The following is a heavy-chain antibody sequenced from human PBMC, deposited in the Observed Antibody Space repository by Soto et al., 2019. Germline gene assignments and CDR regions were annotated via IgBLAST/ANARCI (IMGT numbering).Heavy chain of an antibody. CDR2: INHSGST. V-gene: IGHV4-34*01. Sequence: SETLSLTCAVYGGSFSGYYWSWIRQPPGKGLEWIGEINHSGSTNYNPSLKSRVTISVDTSKNQFSLKLSSVTAADTAVYFCARGVRGVIITKDYYYGMDVWGQGTTVT. D-gene: IGHD3-10*01. CDR3: ARGVRGVIITKDYYYGMDV. CDR1: GGSFSGYY. J-gene: IGHJ6*02.